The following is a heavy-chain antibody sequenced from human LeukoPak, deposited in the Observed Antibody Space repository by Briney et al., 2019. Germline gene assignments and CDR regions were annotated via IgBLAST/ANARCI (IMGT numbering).Heavy chain of an antibody. CDR1: GFTFSSYW. D-gene: IGHD5-12*01. CDR3: ARGRVYSAYD. J-gene: IGHJ4*02. Sequence: GGSLRLSCAASGFTFSSYWMYWVRQAPGKGLVWVSRINSDGSTTSYADSVKGRFTISRDNAKNTLYLQVNSLRADDTAVYYCARGRVYSAYDWGQGTLVTVSS. CDR2: INSDGSTT. V-gene: IGHV3-74*01.